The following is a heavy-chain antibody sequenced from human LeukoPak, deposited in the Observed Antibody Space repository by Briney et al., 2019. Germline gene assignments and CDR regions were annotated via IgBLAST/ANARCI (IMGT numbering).Heavy chain of an antibody. J-gene: IGHJ4*02. CDR1: GGTFSSYA. V-gene: IGHV1-69*13. D-gene: IGHD5-12*01. CDR3: ARLPGIVATIERYFDY. CDR2: IIPIFGTA. Sequence: SVKVSCKASGGTFSSYAISWVRQAPGQGLEWMGGIIPIFGTANYAQKFQGRVTITADESTSTAYMELSSLKASDTAMYYCARLPGIVATIERYFDYWGQGTLVTVSS.